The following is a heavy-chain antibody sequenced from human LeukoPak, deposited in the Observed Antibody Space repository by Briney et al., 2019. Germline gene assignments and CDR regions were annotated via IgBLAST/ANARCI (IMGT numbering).Heavy chain of an antibody. CDR2: ISAYNGNT. Sequence: ASVKVSCKASGYTFSGYYMHWVRQAPGQGLEWMGWISAYNGNTNYAQKLQGRVTMTTDTSTSTAYMELRSLRSDDTAVYYCARSYYGDTEFDYWGQGTLVTVSS. V-gene: IGHV1-18*04. CDR3: ARSYYGDTEFDY. J-gene: IGHJ4*02. D-gene: IGHD4-17*01. CDR1: GYTFSGYY.